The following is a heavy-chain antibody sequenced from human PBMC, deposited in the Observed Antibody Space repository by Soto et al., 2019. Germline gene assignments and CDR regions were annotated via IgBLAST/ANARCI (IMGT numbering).Heavy chain of an antibody. V-gene: IGHV3-21*06. J-gene: IGHJ4*02. CDR3: ARESEDLTTNFDY. Sequence: EVQLVESGGGLVKPGGSLRLSCAASGFTFTRYSMNWVRQAPGKGLEWVSSISSTTNYIYYGDSMKGRSTISRDNAKNSLYLEINRLRAEDTAVYYWARESEDLTTNFDYWGEGTLVTGSS. CDR2: ISSTTNYI. CDR1: GFTFTRYS.